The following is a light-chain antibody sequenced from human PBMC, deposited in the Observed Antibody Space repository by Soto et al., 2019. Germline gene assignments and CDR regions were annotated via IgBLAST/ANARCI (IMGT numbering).Light chain of an antibody. CDR2: AAS. J-gene: IGKJ2*01. Sequence: DFQVTQSPSSLSASVGDRVTITCRASQSVNDYLNWYQQRPGKAPRLLIYAASTLHSGVPSRFSGSGFGTDLSLTITSLQPEDFATYYCQQSFSTPYIFGQGTKLEIK. CDR1: QSVNDY. V-gene: IGKV1-39*01. CDR3: QQSFSTPYI.